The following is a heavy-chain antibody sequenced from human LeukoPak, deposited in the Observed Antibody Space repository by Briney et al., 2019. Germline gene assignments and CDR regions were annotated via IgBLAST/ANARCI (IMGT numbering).Heavy chain of an antibody. CDR2: IIPILGIA. Sequence: SVKVSCKASGGTFSSYAISWVRQAPGQGLEWMGRIIPILGIANYAQKFQGRVTITADKSTSTAYMELSSLRSEDTAVYHCAKDRGSGPHFDYWGQGTLVTVSS. D-gene: IGHD2-15*01. CDR1: GGTFSSYA. CDR3: AKDRGSGPHFDY. J-gene: IGHJ4*02. V-gene: IGHV1-69*04.